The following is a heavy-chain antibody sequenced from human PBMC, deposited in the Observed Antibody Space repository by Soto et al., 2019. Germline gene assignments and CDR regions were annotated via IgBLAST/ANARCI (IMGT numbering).Heavy chain of an antibody. D-gene: IGHD2-21*02. CDR1: GFTFSSYG. CDR3: AKCAPTYCGGDCYSCYFDY. J-gene: IGHJ4*02. Sequence: GGSLRLSCAASGFTFSSYGMHWVRQAPGKGLEWVAVISYDGSNKYYADSVKGRFTISRDNSKNTLYLQMNSLRAEDTAVYYWAKCAPTYCGGDCYSCYFDYWGQGTLVTVSS. V-gene: IGHV3-30*18. CDR2: ISYDGSNK.